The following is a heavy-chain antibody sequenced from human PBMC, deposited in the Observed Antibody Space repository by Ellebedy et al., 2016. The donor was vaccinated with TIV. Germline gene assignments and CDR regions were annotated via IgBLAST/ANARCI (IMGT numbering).Heavy chain of an antibody. CDR3: ARYNSGWKIFDY. J-gene: IGHJ4*02. Sequence: SQTLSLTCAISGDSVSSNSPTWNWLRQSPSRGLEWLGRTYYRSKWYYEYAVSVYSRITIKPDTSKNQFSLQLNSVTPEDTAVYYCARYNSGWKIFDYWGQGTLVTVSS. D-gene: IGHD6-19*01. CDR2: TYYRSKWYY. V-gene: IGHV6-1*01. CDR1: GDSVSSNSPT.